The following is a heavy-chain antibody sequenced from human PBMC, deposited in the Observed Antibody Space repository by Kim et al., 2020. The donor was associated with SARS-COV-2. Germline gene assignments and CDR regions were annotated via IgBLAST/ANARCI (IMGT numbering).Heavy chain of an antibody. J-gene: IGHJ6*02. CDR2: IYYSGST. V-gene: IGHV4-39*01. D-gene: IGHD2-2*01. CDR3: ARHYCGTATCFRVMDV. Sequence: SETLSLTCTVSGASISSSTYYWAWIRQPPGTGPEWIGTIYYSGSTYYNPSLKSRVTISVDTSKNQFSLRLSSVTAADTAVYCCARHYCGTATCFRVMDVWGQGTTVTVSS. CDR1: GASISSSTYY.